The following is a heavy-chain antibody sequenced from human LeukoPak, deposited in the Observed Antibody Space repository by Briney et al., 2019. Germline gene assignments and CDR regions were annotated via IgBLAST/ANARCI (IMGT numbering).Heavy chain of an antibody. Sequence: SETLSLTCAVYGGSFSGHYWSWIRQPPGKGLEWIGEINHSGNTNYNPSLKSRVTISVDTSKNQFSLRLSSVTAADTAVYYCARVDGDGYNIPDYWGQGTLVTVSS. CDR1: GGSFSGHY. D-gene: IGHD5-24*01. CDR2: INHSGNT. CDR3: ARVDGDGYNIPDY. V-gene: IGHV4-34*01. J-gene: IGHJ4*02.